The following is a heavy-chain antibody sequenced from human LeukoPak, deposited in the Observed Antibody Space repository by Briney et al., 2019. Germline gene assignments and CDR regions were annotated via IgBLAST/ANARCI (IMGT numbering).Heavy chain of an antibody. CDR2: IYYSGST. CDR3: ARPKRGSSGYYYFDY. D-gene: IGHD3-22*01. J-gene: IGHJ4*02. V-gene: IGHV4-39*01. Sequence: SETLSLTCTVSGGSISSSSYYWGWIRQPPGKGLEWIGSIYYSGSTYYNPSLKSRVTISADTSKNQFSLNLSSVTAADTAVYYCARPKRGSSGYYYFDYWGQGTLVTVSS. CDR1: GGSISSSSYY.